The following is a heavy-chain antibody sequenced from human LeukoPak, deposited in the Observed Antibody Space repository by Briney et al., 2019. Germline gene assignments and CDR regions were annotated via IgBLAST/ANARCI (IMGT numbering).Heavy chain of an antibody. D-gene: IGHD3-9*01. V-gene: IGHV3-23*01. Sequence: GRSLRLSCAASGFTFSSYGMSWVRQAPGKGLEWVSAISGSGGSTYYADSVKGRFTISRDNSKNTLYLQMNSLRAEDTAVYYCAKDQSPYYDILTGYYSGDYYFDYWGQGTLVTVSS. CDR3: AKDQSPYYDILTGYYSGDYYFDY. CDR2: ISGSGGST. CDR1: GFTFSSYG. J-gene: IGHJ4*02.